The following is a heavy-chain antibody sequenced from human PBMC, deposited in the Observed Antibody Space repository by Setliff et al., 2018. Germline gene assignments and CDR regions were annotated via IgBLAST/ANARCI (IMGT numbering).Heavy chain of an antibody. CDR1: GYTFSNYG. CDR2: ISAYTGNT. Sequence: VSCKASGYTFSNYGITWVRQAPGQGLEWMGWISAYTGNTKFAQKFQGRVTMTTDTSTSTAYLELRSLTSDDTAVYYCSKLVRHCTTTACQGASGAEFWGQGTLVTVSS. J-gene: IGHJ4*02. D-gene: IGHD2-8*01. V-gene: IGHV1-18*01. CDR3: SKLVRHCTTTACQGASGAEF.